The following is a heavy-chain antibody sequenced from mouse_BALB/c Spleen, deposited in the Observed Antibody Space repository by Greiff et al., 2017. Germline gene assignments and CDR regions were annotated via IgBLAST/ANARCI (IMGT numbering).Heavy chain of an antibody. V-gene: IGHV14-3*02. CDR2: IDPANGNT. J-gene: IGHJ2*01. CDR1: GFNIKDTY. D-gene: IGHD1-2*01. Sequence: DVHLVESGAELVKPGASVKLSCTASGFNIKDTYMHWVKQRPEQGLEWIGRIDPANGNTKYDPKFQGKATITADTSSNTAYLQLSSLTSEDTAVYYCARGFITTATDYWGQGTTLTVSS. CDR3: ARGFITTATDY.